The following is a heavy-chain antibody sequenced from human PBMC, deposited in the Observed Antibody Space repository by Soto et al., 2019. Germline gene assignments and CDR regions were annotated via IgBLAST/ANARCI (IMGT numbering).Heavy chain of an antibody. CDR3: TTVHDYGDYGSDY. CDR2: IKSKTDGGTT. J-gene: IGHJ4*02. D-gene: IGHD4-17*01. V-gene: IGHV3-15*01. Sequence: GGSLRLSCAASGFTFSNAWMSWVRQAPGKGLEWVGRIKSKTDGGTTDYAAPVKGRFSISRDDSKNTLYLQMNSLKTEDTAVYYCTTVHDYGDYGSDYWGQGTLVTVSS. CDR1: GFTFSNAW.